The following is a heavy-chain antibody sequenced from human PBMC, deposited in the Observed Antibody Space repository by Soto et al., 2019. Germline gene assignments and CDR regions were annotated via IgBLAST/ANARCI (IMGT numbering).Heavy chain of an antibody. CDR3: ARDRMVRDHYYYYYGMDV. CDR2: INHSGST. J-gene: IGHJ6*02. CDR1: GGSFSGYY. V-gene: IGHV4-34*01. D-gene: IGHD3-10*01. Sequence: SETLSLTCAFYGGSFSGYYWSWIRQPPGKGLEWIGEINHSGSTDYNPSLKSRVTISVDTSKNQFSLKLSSVTAADTAVYYCARDRMVRDHYYYYYGMDVWGQGTTVTVSS.